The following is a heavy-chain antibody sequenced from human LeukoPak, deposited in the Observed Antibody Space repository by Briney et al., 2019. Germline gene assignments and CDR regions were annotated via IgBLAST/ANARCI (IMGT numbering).Heavy chain of an antibody. V-gene: IGHV4-4*02. J-gene: IGHJ4*02. CDR3: AREDPDRKIDY. D-gene: IGHD1-14*01. Sequence: PSETLSLTCAVSGGSISSTYWWTWVRQSPGKGLEWIGEIYHSGITNYNPSLKSRVTISVDKPKNHFSLKLKSVTAADTAVYYCAREDPDRKIDYWGQGTLVTVSS. CDR1: GGSISSTYW. CDR2: IYHSGIT.